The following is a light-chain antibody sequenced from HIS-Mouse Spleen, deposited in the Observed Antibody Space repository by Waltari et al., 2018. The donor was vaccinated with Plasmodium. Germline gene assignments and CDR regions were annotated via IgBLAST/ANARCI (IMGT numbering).Light chain of an antibody. J-gene: IGKJ4*01. CDR1: QNISNC. CDR3: QQYDSHPLT. Sequence: DIQMTQYPSTLSASVGDRVTITCQASQNISNCLDWYQQKPGKAPKLLIYKASNLETGVPSRFSGSGSGTEFTFTISSLQPEDIATYYCQQYDSHPLTFGEGTKVEIK. CDR2: KAS. V-gene: IGKV1-33*01.